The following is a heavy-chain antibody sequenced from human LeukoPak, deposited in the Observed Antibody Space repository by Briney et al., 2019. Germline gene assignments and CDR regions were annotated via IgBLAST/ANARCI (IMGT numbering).Heavy chain of an antibody. V-gene: IGHV1-2*02. CDR2: INPNSGGT. D-gene: IGHD4-23*01. Sequence: ASVKVSCKASGYTFTGYYMHWVRPAPGQGLEWMGWINPNSGGTNYAQKFQGRVTMTRDTSISTAYMELSRLRSDDTAVYYCARGGGNPLGYYGMDVWGQGTTVTVSS. J-gene: IGHJ6*02. CDR3: ARGGGNPLGYYGMDV. CDR1: GYTFTGYY.